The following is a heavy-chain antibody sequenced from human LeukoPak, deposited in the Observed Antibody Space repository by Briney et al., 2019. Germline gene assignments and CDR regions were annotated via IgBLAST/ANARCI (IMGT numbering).Heavy chain of an antibody. J-gene: IGHJ3*02. CDR1: GFTFSSYA. CDR2: ISGSGGST. V-gene: IGHV3-23*01. CDR3: AKSGYSSSWYPSPPDAFDI. D-gene: IGHD6-13*01. Sequence: GGSLRLSCAASGFTFSSYAMSWVRQAPGKGLEWVSAISGSGGSTYYADSVKGRFTISRDNSKNTLYLQMNSLRAEDTAVYYCAKSGYSSSWYPSPPDAFDIWGQGTMVTVSS.